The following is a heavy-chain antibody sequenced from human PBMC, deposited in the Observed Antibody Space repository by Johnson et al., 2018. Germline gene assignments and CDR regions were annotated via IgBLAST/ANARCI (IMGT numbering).Heavy chain of an antibody. Sequence: EVQLVESGGGLVQPGGSLKLSCAASGFTFSGSAMHWVRQASGKGLEWVGRIRTKAHNYATAYTASVKGRFTISRDDSKNTAYLHMNSLKTEDTAVYYLAIDPYDLWRALMDVWGQGTTGTVS. J-gene: IGHJ6*02. CDR3: AIDPYDLWRALMDV. D-gene: IGHD3-3*01. V-gene: IGHV3-73*01. CDR2: IRTKAHNYAT. CDR1: GFTFSGSA.